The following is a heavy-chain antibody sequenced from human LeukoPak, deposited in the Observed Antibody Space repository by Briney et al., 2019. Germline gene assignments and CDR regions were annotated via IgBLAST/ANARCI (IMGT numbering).Heavy chain of an antibody. CDR3: ARGKGDFPIDY. CDR1: GGSISSSSYY. CDR2: IYYSGST. V-gene: IGHV4-39*01. Sequence: SETLSLTCTVSGGSISSSSYYWGWIRQPPGKGLEWIGSIYYSGSTYYNPSLKSRVTISVDTSKNQFSLKLSSVTAADTAVYYCARGKGDFPIDYWGQGTLVTVSS. D-gene: IGHD3-10*01. J-gene: IGHJ4*02.